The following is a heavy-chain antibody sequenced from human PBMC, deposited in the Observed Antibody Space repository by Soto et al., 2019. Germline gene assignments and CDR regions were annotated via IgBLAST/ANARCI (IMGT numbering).Heavy chain of an antibody. CDR1: GYTFTSYG. D-gene: IGHD2-2*02. J-gene: IGHJ6*02. Sequence: QVQLVQSGAEVKKPGASVKVSCKASGYTFTSYGISWVRQAPGQGLEWMGWISAYNGNTNYAQKLQGRVTMTTDTNTSRAYMELRSLRYDDTDVYYCARGQGYCISTRCYSPPYYYGMDVWGQGTTVTVSS. V-gene: IGHV1-18*01. CDR3: ARGQGYCISTRCYSPPYYYGMDV. CDR2: ISAYNGNT.